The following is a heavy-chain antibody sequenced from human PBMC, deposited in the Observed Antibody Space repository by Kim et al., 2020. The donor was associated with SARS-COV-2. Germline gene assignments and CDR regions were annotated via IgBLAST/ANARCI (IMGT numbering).Heavy chain of an antibody. V-gene: IGHV3-21*01. J-gene: IGHJ4*02. CDR3: ARESGSSGGFFDY. D-gene: IGHD6-13*01. Sequence: ADSVKGRFTISGDNAKNSLYLQMNSLRAEDTAVYYCARESGSSGGFFDYWGQGTLVTVSS.